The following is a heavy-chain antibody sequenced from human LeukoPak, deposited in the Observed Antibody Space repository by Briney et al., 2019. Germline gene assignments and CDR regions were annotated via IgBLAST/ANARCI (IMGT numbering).Heavy chain of an antibody. J-gene: IGHJ4*02. CDR1: GGSFSGYY. D-gene: IGHD3-10*01. V-gene: IGHV4-34*01. CDR3: ARRVKYYYGSGSYCYFDY. Sequence: SETLSLTCAVYGGSFSGYYWSWIRQPPGKGLEWIGEINHSGSTNYNPSLKSRVTISVDTSKNQFSLKLSSVTAADTAVYYCARRVKYYYGSGSYCYFDYWGQGTLVTVSS. CDR2: INHSGST.